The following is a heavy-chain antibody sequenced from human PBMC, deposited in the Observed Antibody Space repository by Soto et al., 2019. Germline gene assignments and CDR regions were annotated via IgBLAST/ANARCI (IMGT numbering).Heavy chain of an antibody. CDR3: ARLPSYDPFDY. CDR1: GGSISSYY. J-gene: IGHJ4*02. D-gene: IGHD5-12*01. CDR2: IYYSGST. V-gene: IGHV4-59*08. Sequence: SETLSLTSTVSGGSISSYYWSWIRQPPGKGLEWIGYIYYSGSTNYNPSLKSRVTISVDTSKNQFSLKLSSVTAADTAVYYCARLPSYDPFDYWGQGTLVTVPQ.